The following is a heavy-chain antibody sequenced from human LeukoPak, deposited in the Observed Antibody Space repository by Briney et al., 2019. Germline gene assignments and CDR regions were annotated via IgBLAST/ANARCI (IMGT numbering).Heavy chain of an antibody. D-gene: IGHD3-22*01. Sequence: PGGSLRLSCAASGFTFSTNYMSWVRQAPGKGLEWVSVIYSGGSPYYADSVKGRFTISRDNSKNTLYLQINSLRAEDTAVYYCARDLNYYDSSGYGHWGQGTLVTVSS. V-gene: IGHV3-53*01. J-gene: IGHJ4*02. CDR2: IYSGGSP. CDR3: ARDLNYYDSSGYGH. CDR1: GFTFSTNY.